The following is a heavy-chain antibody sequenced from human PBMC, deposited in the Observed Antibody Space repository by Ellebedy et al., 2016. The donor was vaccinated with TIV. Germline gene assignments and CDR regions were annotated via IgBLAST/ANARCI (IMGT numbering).Heavy chain of an antibody. J-gene: IGHJ4*02. V-gene: IGHV3-23*01. D-gene: IGHD3-22*01. CDR2: ISGSGGST. CDR1: GFTFSSYA. Sequence: GESLKISCAASGFTFSSYAMSWVRQAPGKGLEWVSGISGSGGSTYYADSVKGRFTIARDNSKNTLYLQMNSLRAEDTAVYYGAKDYFYDSSGGYFDYWGQGTLVTVSS. CDR3: AKDYFYDSSGGYFDY.